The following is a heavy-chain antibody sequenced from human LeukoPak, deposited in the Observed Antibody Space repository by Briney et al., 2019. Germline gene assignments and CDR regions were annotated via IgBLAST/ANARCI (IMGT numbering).Heavy chain of an antibody. CDR1: GYTLTELS. CDR2: FDPEDGET. D-gene: IGHD6-19*01. CDR3: ARGSERYPAVASD. V-gene: IGHV1-24*01. Sequence: ASVKVSCKVSGYTLTELSMHWVRQAPGKGLEWMGGFDPEDGETIYAQKFQGRVTITADESTSTAYMELSSLRSEDTAVYYCARGSERYPAVASDWGQGTLVTVSS. J-gene: IGHJ4*02.